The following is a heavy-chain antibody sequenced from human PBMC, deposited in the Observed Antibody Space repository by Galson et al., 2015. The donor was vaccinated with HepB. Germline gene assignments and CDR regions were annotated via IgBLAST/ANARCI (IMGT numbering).Heavy chain of an antibody. J-gene: IGHJ4*02. CDR3: ATDYFLFNIAASYFQS. CDR1: GLTFTSHP. CDR2: ISGRDET. D-gene: IGHD6-25*01. V-gene: IGHV3-23*01. Sequence: SLRLSCAASGLTFTSHPMNSVRQAPAKGLEWVSRISGRDETPSAAPLAGRLTIYRDEYKNTVYPQMESLRAEDTAVYYCATDYFLFNIAASYFQSWGQGTLVTVSS.